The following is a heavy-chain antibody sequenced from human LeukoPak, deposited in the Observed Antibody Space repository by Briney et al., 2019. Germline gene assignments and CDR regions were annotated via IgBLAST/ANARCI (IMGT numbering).Heavy chain of an antibody. Sequence: GGSLRLSCAASGFNFNTYTMNWVRQAPGKGLEWVSSISSDSSYIYYADAVHGRFTVSRDNAKYSLYLQMNSLRAEDTAVYYCARIAAAHDAFDIWGQGTMVTVSS. V-gene: IGHV3-21*04. CDR2: ISSDSSYI. D-gene: IGHD6-13*01. J-gene: IGHJ3*02. CDR3: ARIAAAHDAFDI. CDR1: GFNFNTYT.